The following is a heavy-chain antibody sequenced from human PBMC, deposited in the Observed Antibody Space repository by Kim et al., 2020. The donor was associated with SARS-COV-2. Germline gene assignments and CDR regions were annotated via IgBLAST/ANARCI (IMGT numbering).Heavy chain of an antibody. D-gene: IGHD2-2*01. Sequence: GGSLRLSCVASGFIFSNYGMHWVRQAPGKGLEWVADIWYSGNTKNYADSVKGRFTISRDNSMNTLYLQMNSLRAEDTAVYYCARDLQVPAAFFDYMDVWG. CDR2: IWYSGNTK. CDR3: ARDLQVPAAFFDYMDV. V-gene: IGHV3-33*01. CDR1: GFIFSNYG. J-gene: IGHJ6*03.